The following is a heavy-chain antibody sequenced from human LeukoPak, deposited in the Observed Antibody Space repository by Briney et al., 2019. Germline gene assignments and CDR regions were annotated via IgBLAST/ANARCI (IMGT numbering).Heavy chain of an antibody. CDR3: AKGVGSNWSDAFDI. CDR2: ISGGGGST. D-gene: IGHD1-26*01. Sequence: PGGSLRLSCAASGFTFSSYVMSWVRQAPGKGLEWVSGISGGGGSTYYADSVKGRFTISRDNSKNTLYLQMNSLRAEDTAAYYCAKGVGSNWSDAFDIWGQGTMVTVSS. CDR1: GFTFSSYV. J-gene: IGHJ3*02. V-gene: IGHV3-23*01.